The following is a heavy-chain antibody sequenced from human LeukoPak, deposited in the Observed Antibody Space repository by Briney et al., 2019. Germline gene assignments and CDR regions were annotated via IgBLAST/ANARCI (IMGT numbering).Heavy chain of an antibody. CDR2: IYPGADT. CDR3: AGLYGTATHFDY. D-gene: IGHD1-1*01. Sequence: GESLKISCKGSGYSFTSYWIGWVRQMPGKGLEWMGIIYPGADTRYSPSFQGQVTISADKSISTAYLQWSSLKASDTAMYYCAGLYGTATHFDYWGQGTLVTVSS. V-gene: IGHV5-51*01. CDR1: GYSFTSYW. J-gene: IGHJ4*02.